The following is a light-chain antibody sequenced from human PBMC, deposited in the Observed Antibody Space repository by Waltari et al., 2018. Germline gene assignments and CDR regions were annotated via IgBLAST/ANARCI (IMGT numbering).Light chain of an antibody. V-gene: IGLV2-23*01. J-gene: IGLJ1*01. CDR1: SSDVGSYNL. CDR2: EGS. CDR3: CSYAGSSTPYV. Sequence: QSALTQPASVSGSPGQSITISCTGTSSDVGSYNLVSWYQQHPGKAPQLMIYEGSKRPSGVSNLFSGSKSGNTASLTISGLQAEDEADYYCCSYAGSSTPYVVGTGTKVTVL.